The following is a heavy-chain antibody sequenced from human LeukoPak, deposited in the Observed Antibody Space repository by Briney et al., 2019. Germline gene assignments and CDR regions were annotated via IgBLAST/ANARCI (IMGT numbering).Heavy chain of an antibody. V-gene: IGHV4-61*02. D-gene: IGHD5-18*01. J-gene: IGHJ3*02. Sequence: SQTLSLTCTVSGGSISSGSYYWSWIRQPAGKGLEWIGRIYTSGSTNYNPSLKSRVTILVDTSKNQFSLKLSSVTAADTAVYYCARVLFRLWNDAFDIWGQGTMVTVSS. CDR3: ARVLFRLWNDAFDI. CDR1: GGSISSGSYY. CDR2: IYTSGST.